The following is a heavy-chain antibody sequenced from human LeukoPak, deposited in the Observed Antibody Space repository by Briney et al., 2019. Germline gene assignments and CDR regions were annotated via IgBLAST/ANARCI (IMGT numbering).Heavy chain of an antibody. V-gene: IGHV4-38-2*02. CDR1: GYSISSGYY. J-gene: IGHJ4*02. D-gene: IGHD3-22*01. Sequence: SETLSLTCTVSGYSISSGYYWGWIRPPPGKGLEWIGIIYHYGNTYYNPSLKSRVTISVDTSKNQFSLKLSSVTAADTAVYYCAREPKYYYDSSGYLSYWGQGTLVTVSS. CDR2: IYHYGNT. CDR3: AREPKYYYDSSGYLSY.